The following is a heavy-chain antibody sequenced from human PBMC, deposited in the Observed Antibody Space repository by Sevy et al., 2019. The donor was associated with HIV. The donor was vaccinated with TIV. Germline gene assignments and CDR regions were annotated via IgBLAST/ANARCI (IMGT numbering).Heavy chain of an antibody. CDR3: AKTPHPAVTISYGLDV. J-gene: IGHJ6*02. CDR2: IRNDGSNK. D-gene: IGHD4-17*01. CDR1: GFIFSSYG. Sequence: GGSLRLSCAASGFIFSSYGMHWVRQAPGKGLEWLTFIRNDGSNKYYADSVKGRFTISRDNSKNTVYLQMNSLRPEDTAVYYVAKTPHPAVTISYGLDVWGQGTTVTVSS. V-gene: IGHV3-30*02.